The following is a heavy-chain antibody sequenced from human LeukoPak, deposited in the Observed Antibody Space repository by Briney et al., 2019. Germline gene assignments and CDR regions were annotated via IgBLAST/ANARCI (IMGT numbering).Heavy chain of an antibody. CDR2: IGTAGDT. CDR1: GFTVSSNY. CDR3: ARAHRPYSSSWSYYYYGMDV. D-gene: IGHD6-13*01. V-gene: IGHV3-13*01. J-gene: IGHJ6*02. Sequence: PGGSLRLSCAASGFTVSSNYMSWVRQAPGKGLEWVSAIGTAGDTYYPGSVKGRFTISRENAKNSLYLQMNSLRAGDTAVYYCARAHRPYSSSWSYYYYGMDVWGQGTTVTVSS.